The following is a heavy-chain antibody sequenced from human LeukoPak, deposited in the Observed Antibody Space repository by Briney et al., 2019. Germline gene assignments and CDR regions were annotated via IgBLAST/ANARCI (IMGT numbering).Heavy chain of an antibody. D-gene: IGHD1-26*01. Sequence: GGSLRLSCAASGFTFSSYGMSWVRQAPGKGLEWVSAITGNGGNTFYADSVKGRFTISRDSSKNMLYLQMNSLRVEDTAVYYCARDGSGSYSEYFDCWGQGTLVAVSS. CDR3: ARDGSGSYSEYFDC. CDR2: ITGNGGNT. J-gene: IGHJ4*02. V-gene: IGHV3-23*01. CDR1: GFTFSSYG.